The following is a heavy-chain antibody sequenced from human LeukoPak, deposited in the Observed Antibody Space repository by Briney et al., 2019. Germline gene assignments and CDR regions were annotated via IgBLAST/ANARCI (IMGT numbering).Heavy chain of an antibody. CDR2: IYCSGST. V-gene: IGHV4-31*03. D-gene: IGHD1-1*01. CDR3: ASTSTTRGYYFDY. J-gene: IGHJ4*02. Sequence: SETLSLTCTVSGGSISSGGYYWSWLRQHPGKGLEWIGYIYCSGSTYYNPSLKRCVTISVDTSKNQFSLKLSSVTAADTAVYYCASTSTTRGYYFDYWGQGTLVTVSS. CDR1: GGSISSGGYY.